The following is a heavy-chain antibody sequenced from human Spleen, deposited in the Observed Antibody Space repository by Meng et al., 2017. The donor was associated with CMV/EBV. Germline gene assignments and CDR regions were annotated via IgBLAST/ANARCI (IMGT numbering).Heavy chain of an antibody. V-gene: IGHV3-23*03. D-gene: IGHD6-6*01. Sequence: GESLKISCAASGFTFSSYVMSWVRQAPGRGLEWVSLIHSGGISTYYADSVRGRFTISRDNSKNTLFLQMDSLGAGDTAVYYCAKGSAPARPYYFDYWGPGTLVTVSS. CDR3: AKGSAPARPYYFDY. J-gene: IGHJ4*02. CDR1: GFTFSSYV. CDR2: IHSGGIST.